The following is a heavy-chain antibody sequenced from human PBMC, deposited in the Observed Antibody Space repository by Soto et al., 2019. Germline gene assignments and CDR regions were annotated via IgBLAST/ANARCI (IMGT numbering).Heavy chain of an antibody. CDR3: ARLGSGSYYNYYYYYYCMDV. CDR1: GGSISSSSYY. Sequence: SETLSLTCTVSGGSISSSSYYWGWIRQPPGKGLEWIGSIYYSGSTYYNPSLKSRVTISVDTSKNQFSLKLSSVTAADTAVYYCARLGSGSYYNYYYYYYCMDVWGKGTTVTVSS. J-gene: IGHJ6*03. D-gene: IGHD3-10*01. CDR2: IYYSGST. V-gene: IGHV4-39*01.